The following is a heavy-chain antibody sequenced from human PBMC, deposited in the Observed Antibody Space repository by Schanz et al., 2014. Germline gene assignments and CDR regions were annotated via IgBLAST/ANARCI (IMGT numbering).Heavy chain of an antibody. Sequence: VQLVESGGGLVKPGGSLRLSCAASGFAFSSYGMNWLRQAPGKGLEWISYITYNGGTIYYADSVKGRFTISRDNSKNTLYLQMNSLRAEDTAVYYCAKGRFGELSAFDIWGQGTMVTVSS. J-gene: IGHJ3*02. CDR3: AKGRFGELSAFDI. V-gene: IGHV3-23*04. D-gene: IGHD3-10*01. CDR1: GFAFSSYG. CDR2: ITYNGGTI.